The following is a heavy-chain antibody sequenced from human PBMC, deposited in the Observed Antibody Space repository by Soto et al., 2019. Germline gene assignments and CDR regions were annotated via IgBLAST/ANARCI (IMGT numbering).Heavy chain of an antibody. Sequence: EVQLVESGGGLVQPGGSLRLSCEASGFTFGTYWMTWVRQPPGKGLECVADIKPDGSERNYVASVKGRFTISRDNAKNSLYLHMNSLRAEDTAVYYCATDLNWEHYWGQGTLVTVSS. J-gene: IGHJ4*02. CDR2: IKPDGSER. V-gene: IGHV3-7*04. CDR3: ATDLNWEHY. CDR1: GFTFGTYW. D-gene: IGHD7-27*01.